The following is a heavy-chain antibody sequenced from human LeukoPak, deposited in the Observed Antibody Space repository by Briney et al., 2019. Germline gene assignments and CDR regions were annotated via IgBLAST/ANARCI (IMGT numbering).Heavy chain of an antibody. D-gene: IGHD2-2*01. J-gene: IGHJ6*03. CDR2: INHSGST. V-gene: IGHV4-34*01. CDR3: AREGYCSSTSCYSMDV. Sequence: SETLSLTCAVYGGSFSGYYWSWIRQPPGKGLEWIGEINHSGSTNYNPSLKSRVTISVHTSKNQFSLKLSSVTAADTAVYYCAREGYCSSTSCYSMDVWGKGTTVTVSS. CDR1: GGSFSGYY.